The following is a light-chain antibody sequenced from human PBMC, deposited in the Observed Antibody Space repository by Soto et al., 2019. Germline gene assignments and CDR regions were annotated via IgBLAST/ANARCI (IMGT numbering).Light chain of an antibody. Sequence: DIQMTQSPSSVSASVGDRVTISCRASQVMSSWLAWYQQKPGKAPKLLIFAASTLQKGVPSRFSGSGSRTDFTLTISDLQPEDVATYYCQQADSLPITFGQGTRLEIK. CDR2: AAS. CDR3: QQADSLPIT. V-gene: IGKV1D-12*01. J-gene: IGKJ5*01. CDR1: QVMSSW.